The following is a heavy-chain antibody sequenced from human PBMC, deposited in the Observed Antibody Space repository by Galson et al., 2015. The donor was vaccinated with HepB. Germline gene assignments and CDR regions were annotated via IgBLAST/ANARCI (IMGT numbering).Heavy chain of an antibody. J-gene: IGHJ2*01. D-gene: IGHD4-17*01. Sequence: SLRLSCAASGFTFDDYAMHWVRQAPGKGLEWVSGISWNSGSIGYADSVKGRFTISRDNAKNSLYLQMNSLRAEDTALYYCAKANLRGDWYFDLWGRGTLVTVSS. V-gene: IGHV3-9*01. CDR1: GFTFDDYA. CDR3: AKANLRGDWYFDL. CDR2: ISWNSGSI.